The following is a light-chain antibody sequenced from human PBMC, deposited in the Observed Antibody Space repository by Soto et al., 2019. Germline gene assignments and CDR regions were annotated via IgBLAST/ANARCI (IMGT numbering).Light chain of an antibody. J-gene: IGKJ1*01. Sequence: EIVMTQSPVTLSVSPGERATLSCRAIQRVISNLAWYHQRPGXSPRLLIYGASTRAAIIPARFSGSGSGTEFTLTISRLQSEDFAVYYCQQYNKWPRTFVQGTKV. CDR1: QRVISN. CDR2: GAS. CDR3: QQYNKWPRT. V-gene: IGKV3-15*01.